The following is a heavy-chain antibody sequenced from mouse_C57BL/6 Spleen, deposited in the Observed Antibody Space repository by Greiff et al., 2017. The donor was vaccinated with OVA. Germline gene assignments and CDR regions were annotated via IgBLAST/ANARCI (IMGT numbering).Heavy chain of an antibody. CDR2: IDPSDSYT. V-gene: IGHV1-50*01. Sequence: QVQLQQPGAELVKPGASVKLSCKASGYTFTSYWMQWVKQRPGKGLEWIGEIDPSDSYTNYNQKFKGKATLTVDTSSSTAYMQLSSLTSEDSAVYYCARSWNYGSSYAMDYWGQGTSVTVSS. CDR1: GYTFTSYW. J-gene: IGHJ4*01. CDR3: ARSWNYGSSYAMDY. D-gene: IGHD1-1*01.